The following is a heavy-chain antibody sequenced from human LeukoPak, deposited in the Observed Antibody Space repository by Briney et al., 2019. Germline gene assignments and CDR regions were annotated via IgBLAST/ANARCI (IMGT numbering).Heavy chain of an antibody. CDR1: GMNFSSFG. D-gene: IGHD4-17*01. CDR3: ARDWDGDYAYYFYYGMDV. Sequence: GGSLRLSCAASGMNFSSFGMHWVRQAPGKGLEWLAVMWSGGSETFYSDSVRGRFTISRDNSKNTVHLQMNSLRAEDTAVYYCARDWDGDYAYYFYYGMDVWGQGTTVTVSS. J-gene: IGHJ6*02. CDR2: MWSGGSET. V-gene: IGHV3-33*01.